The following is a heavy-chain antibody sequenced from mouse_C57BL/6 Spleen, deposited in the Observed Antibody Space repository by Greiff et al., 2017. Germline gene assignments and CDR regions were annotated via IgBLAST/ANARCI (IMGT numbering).Heavy chain of an antibody. CDR1: GYTFTDYE. J-gene: IGHJ2*01. Sequence: LQESGAELVRPGASVTLSCKASGYTFTDYEMHWVKQTPVHGLEWIGAIDPETGGTAYNQKFKGKAILTADKSSSTAYMELRSLTSEDSAVYYCTRCYSNYFDYWGQGTTLTVSS. V-gene: IGHV1-15*01. CDR3: TRCYSNYFDY. CDR2: IDPETGGT. D-gene: IGHD2-5*01.